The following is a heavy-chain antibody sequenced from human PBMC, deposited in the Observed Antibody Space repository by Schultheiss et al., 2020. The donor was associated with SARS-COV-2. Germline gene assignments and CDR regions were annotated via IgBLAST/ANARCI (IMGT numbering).Heavy chain of an antibody. CDR1: GLTFSSSW. CDR2: IKQDGSQK. Sequence: GGSLRLSCAASGLTFSSSWMSWVRQAPGKGPEWVANIKQDGSQKHYVDSVKGRLTISRDNAKNSLYLQVNSLRAEDTAVYYCAKLDRGVLGSFDPWGQGTLVTVSS. J-gene: IGHJ5*02. V-gene: IGHV3-7*03. CDR3: AKLDRGVLGSFDP. D-gene: IGHD3-16*02.